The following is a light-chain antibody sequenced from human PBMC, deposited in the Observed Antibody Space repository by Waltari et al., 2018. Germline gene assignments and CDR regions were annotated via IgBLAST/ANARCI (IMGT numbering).Light chain of an antibody. V-gene: IGLV2-14*01. CDR3: CSYTTTTTLV. CDR2: EVT. CDR1: RNDVGSYSY. Sequence: QSAPTQPASVSASPGQSITISCTGTRNDVGSYSYVSWYRQYPGKAPELLIYEVTHRPSGVSDPFSGSRSGSTASLTISGLQTEDEANYFCCSYTTTTTLVFGTGTKVIVL. J-gene: IGLJ1*01.